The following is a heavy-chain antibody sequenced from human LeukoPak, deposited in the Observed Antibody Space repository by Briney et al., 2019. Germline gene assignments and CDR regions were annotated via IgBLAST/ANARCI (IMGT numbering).Heavy chain of an antibody. CDR2: IGAYNGNT. CDR3: ARSIRAVAYNFDY. J-gene: IGHJ4*02. V-gene: IGHV1-18*01. Sequence: GASVKVSCKASGYTFTSYGISWVRQAPGQGLEWMGWIGAYNGNTNYAQKFQGRVTMTRDTSISTAYMELSRLRSDDTAVYYCARSIRAVAYNFDYWGQGTLVTVSS. CDR1: GYTFTSYG. D-gene: IGHD6-19*01.